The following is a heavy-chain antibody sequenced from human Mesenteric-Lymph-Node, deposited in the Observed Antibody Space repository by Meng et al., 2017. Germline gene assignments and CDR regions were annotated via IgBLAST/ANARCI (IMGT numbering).Heavy chain of an antibody. Sequence: GGSLRLSCAASGFTFSSYDMHWVRQTPGKGLGWVSRINPEGTSRNYADSVKGRFTISRDNAKTTLYLYMNSLTADDTAVYYCARGAGWGEVAGRYWGQGTLVTVSS. CDR3: ARGAGWGEVAGRY. CDR2: INPEGTSR. D-gene: IGHD6-19*01. J-gene: IGHJ4*02. V-gene: IGHV3-74*01. CDR1: GFTFSSYD.